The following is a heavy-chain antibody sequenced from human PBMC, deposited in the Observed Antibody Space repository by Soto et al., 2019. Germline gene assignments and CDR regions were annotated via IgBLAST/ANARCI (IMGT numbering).Heavy chain of an antibody. Sequence: ASVKVSCKASGYTFTSYDINWVRQATGQGLEWMGWMNPNSGNTGYAQEFQGRVTMTRNTSISTAYMELSSLRSEDTAVYYCARGVHPTYYDFWSGPTDYYYYDYYMDVWG. CDR2: MNPNSGNT. J-gene: IGHJ6*03. CDR1: GYTFTSYD. D-gene: IGHD3-3*01. V-gene: IGHV1-8*01. CDR3: ARGVHPTYYDFWSGPTDYYYYDYYMDV.